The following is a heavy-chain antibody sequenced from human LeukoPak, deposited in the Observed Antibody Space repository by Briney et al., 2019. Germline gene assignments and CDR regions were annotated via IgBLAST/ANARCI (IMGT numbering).Heavy chain of an antibody. Sequence: SETLSLTCTVSGGSISSGDYYWSWIRQPPGKGLEWIGYIYYSGSTYYNPSLKSRVTISVDTSKNQFSLRPSSVTAADTAVYYCARQTAKNVDTARFDYWGQGTLVAVSS. D-gene: IGHD5-18*01. V-gene: IGHV4-30-4*01. CDR2: IYYSGST. J-gene: IGHJ4*02. CDR1: GGSISSGDYY. CDR3: ARQTAKNVDTARFDY.